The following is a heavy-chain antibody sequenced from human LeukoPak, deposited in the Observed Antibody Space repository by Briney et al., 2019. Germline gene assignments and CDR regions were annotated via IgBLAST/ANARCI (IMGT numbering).Heavy chain of an antibody. V-gene: IGHV4-59*12. CDR1: GGSISSYY. Sequence: SETLSLTCTVSGGSISSYYWSWIRQPPGKGLEWIGYIYYSGSTNYNPSLKSRVTISVDTSKNQFSLKLSSVTAADTAVYYCARVGGVSRYFDWPRDYWGQGTLVTVSS. J-gene: IGHJ4*02. D-gene: IGHD3-9*01. CDR2: IYYSGST. CDR3: ARVGGVSRYFDWPRDY.